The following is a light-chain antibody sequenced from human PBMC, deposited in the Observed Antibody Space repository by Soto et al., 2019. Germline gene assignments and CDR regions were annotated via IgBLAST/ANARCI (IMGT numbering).Light chain of an antibody. Sequence: QLVLTQSPSASASLGASVKLTCTLSSGHGNYVIAWHQQQPEKGPRYLMKVKSDGSHSQGDGIPDRFSGSSSGAERYLAISSLQSEDEADYYCQTWDTGIVVFGGGTKVTVL. CDR1: SGHGNYV. J-gene: IGLJ2*01. CDR3: QTWDTGIVV. CDR2: VKSDGSH. V-gene: IGLV4-69*01.